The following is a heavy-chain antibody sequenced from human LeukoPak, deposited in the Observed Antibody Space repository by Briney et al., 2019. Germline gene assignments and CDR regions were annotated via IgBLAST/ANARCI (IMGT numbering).Heavy chain of an antibody. CDR1: GFTFSSYS. V-gene: IGHV3-21*01. CDR2: ISSSSSYI. J-gene: IGHJ6*02. D-gene: IGHD1-26*01. Sequence: GGSLRLSCAASGFTFSSYSMNWVRQAPGKGLEWVSSISSSSSYIYYADSVKGRFTISRDNAKSSLYLQMNSLRAEDTAVYYCATSNGIVGATRYGMDVWGQGTTVTVSS. CDR3: ATSNGIVGATRYGMDV.